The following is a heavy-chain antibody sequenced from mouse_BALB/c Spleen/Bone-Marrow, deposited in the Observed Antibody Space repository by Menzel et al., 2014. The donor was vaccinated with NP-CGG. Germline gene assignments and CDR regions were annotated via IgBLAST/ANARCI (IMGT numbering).Heavy chain of an antibody. CDR1: GYTFSSYW. D-gene: IGHD1-1*01. CDR3: ARDTTVGY. Sequence: QVQLKQSGAELMKPGASVKISCKATGYTFSSYWIDWVKQRPGHGLEWIGEILPGSGSTNYNEKFKGKATFTADTSSNTAYMQLSSLTSEDSAVYYCARDTTVGYWGQGTTLTVSS. CDR2: ILPGSGST. J-gene: IGHJ2*01. V-gene: IGHV1-9*01.